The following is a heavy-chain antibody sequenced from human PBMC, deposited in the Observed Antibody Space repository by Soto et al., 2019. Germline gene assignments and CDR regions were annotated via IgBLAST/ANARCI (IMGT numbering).Heavy chain of an antibody. V-gene: IGHV1-3*01. CDR2: INAGNGNT. D-gene: IGHD2-15*01. J-gene: IGHJ4*02. CDR1: GYTFTSYA. CDR3: ARGYCSGGSCYRGLDYFDY. Sequence: QVRLVQSGAEVKKPGASVKVSCKASGYTFTSYAMHWVRQAPGQRLEWMGWINAGNGNTKYSQKFQGRVTITRDTSASTAYMELSSLRSEDTAVYYCARGYCSGGSCYRGLDYFDYWGQGTLVTVSS.